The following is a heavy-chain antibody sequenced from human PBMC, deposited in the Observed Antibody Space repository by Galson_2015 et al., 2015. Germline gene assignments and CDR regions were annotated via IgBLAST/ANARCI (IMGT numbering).Heavy chain of an antibody. CDR1: AFTFSSYE. Sequence: SLRLSCAASAFTFSSYEFIWVRQAPGKGLEWVSYISTRGTTIYYADSVKGRFTISRDNAKNSVFLQMNSLRAEDTAVYYCAREGHYYFDYWRQGTLVTVSS. CDR2: ISTRGTTI. V-gene: IGHV3-48*03. J-gene: IGHJ4*02. CDR3: AREGHYYFDY. D-gene: IGHD3-3*02.